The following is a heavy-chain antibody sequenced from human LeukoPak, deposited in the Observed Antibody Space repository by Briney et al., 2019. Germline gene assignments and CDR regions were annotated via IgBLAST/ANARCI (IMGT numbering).Heavy chain of an antibody. V-gene: IGHV3-74*01. J-gene: IGHJ4*02. CDR1: GFTFSSYW. D-gene: IGHD6-13*01. CDR2: INSDGSST. CDR3: ARDGTGYSSSWDLDY. Sequence: GGSLRLSCAASGFTFSSYWMHWVRQAPGKGLVWVSRINSDGSSTSYADSVKGRFTISRDNAKNTLYLQMNSLRAEDTAVYYCARDGTGYSSSWDLDYWGQGTQVTVSS.